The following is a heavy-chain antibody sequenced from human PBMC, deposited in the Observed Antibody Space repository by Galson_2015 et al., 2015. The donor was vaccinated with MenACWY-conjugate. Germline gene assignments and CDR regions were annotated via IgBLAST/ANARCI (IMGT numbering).Heavy chain of an antibody. CDR3: AVYCSSTRCYGASGGY. J-gene: IGHJ4*02. D-gene: IGHD2-2*01. V-gene: IGHV3-74*01. Sequence: SLRLSCAASGFTFSSYSMNWVRQAPGKGLEWVSCINSDGSSTSYADSVKGRFTISRDNAKNTLYLQMNSLRAEDTAVYYCAVYCSSTRCYGASGGYWGQGTLVTVPS. CDR2: INSDGSST. CDR1: GFTFSSYS.